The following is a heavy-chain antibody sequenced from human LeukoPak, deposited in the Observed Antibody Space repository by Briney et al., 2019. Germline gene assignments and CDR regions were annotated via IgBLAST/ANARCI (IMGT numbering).Heavy chain of an antibody. D-gene: IGHD2-2*02. Sequence: GGSLRLSCAASGFTFSSYWMHWVRQAPGKGLVWVSRINSDGSSTSYADSVKGRFTISRDNAKNTLYLQMNSLRAEDTAVYYCAREAAVGYCSSTSCSTLDCWGQGTLVTVSS. CDR2: INSDGSST. V-gene: IGHV3-74*01. CDR3: AREAAVGYCSSTSCSTLDC. CDR1: GFTFSSYW. J-gene: IGHJ4*02.